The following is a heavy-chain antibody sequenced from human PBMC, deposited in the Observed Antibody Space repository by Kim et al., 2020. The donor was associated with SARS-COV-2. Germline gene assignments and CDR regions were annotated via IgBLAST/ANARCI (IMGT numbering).Heavy chain of an antibody. D-gene: IGHD2-15*01. J-gene: IGHJ5*02. Sequence: TPSLKSRVTISVDTSKNQFSLKLSSVTAADTAVYYCARVSVVDGDNWFDPWGQGTLVTVSS. CDR3: ARVSVVDGDNWFDP. V-gene: IGHV4-34*01.